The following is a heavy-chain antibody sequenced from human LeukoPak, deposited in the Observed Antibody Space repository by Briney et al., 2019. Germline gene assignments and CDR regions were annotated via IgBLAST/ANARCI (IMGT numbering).Heavy chain of an antibody. CDR2: ISGSGGST. D-gene: IGHD3-22*01. Sequence: GGSLRLSCAASGFTFSSYAMSWVRQAPGKGLEWVSAISGSGGSTYYADSVKGRFTISRDNSKNTLYLQMNSLRAEDTAVYYCAKDRLDYYDSSGYCWGSAFDIWGQGTMVTVSS. CDR3: AKDRLDYYDSSGYCWGSAFDI. V-gene: IGHV3-23*01. J-gene: IGHJ3*02. CDR1: GFTFSSYA.